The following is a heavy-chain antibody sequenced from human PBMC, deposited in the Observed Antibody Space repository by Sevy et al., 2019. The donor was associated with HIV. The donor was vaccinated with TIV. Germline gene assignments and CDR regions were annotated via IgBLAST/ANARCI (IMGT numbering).Heavy chain of an antibody. D-gene: IGHD6-13*01. V-gene: IGHV3-7*01. Sequence: GGSRRLSCAASGFSLDSYWMSWVRQTPGKGLEWVANIKQDGSVTYYVDSVKGRFTISRDNARNLVYLQMNSLRVEDTALYYCVRAVAAHDSFWGQGTLVTVSS. CDR1: GFSLDSYW. CDR3: VRAVAAHDSF. CDR2: IKQDGSVT. J-gene: IGHJ4*02.